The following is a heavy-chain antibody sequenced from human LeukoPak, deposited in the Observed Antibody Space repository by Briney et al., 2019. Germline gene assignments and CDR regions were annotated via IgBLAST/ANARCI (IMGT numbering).Heavy chain of an antibody. CDR3: ARDSDSSGWYYYYGMDV. J-gene: IGHJ6*02. Sequence: GGSLRLSCAASGFTFSSYGMHWVRQAPAKGLEWVAVKWCDGSNKYYADSVKGRFTISRDNSKNTLYLQMNSLRAEDTAVYYCARDSDSSGWYYYYGMDVWGQGTTVTVSS. CDR2: KWCDGSNK. V-gene: IGHV3-33*01. CDR1: GFTFSSYG. D-gene: IGHD6-19*01.